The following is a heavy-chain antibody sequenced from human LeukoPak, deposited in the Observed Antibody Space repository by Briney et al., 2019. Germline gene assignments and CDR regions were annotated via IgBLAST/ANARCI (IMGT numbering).Heavy chain of an antibody. D-gene: IGHD2-21*02. CDR2: INHSGST. J-gene: IGHJ4*02. Sequence: SETLSLTCAVYGGSFSGYYWSWIRQPPGKGLEWIGEINHSGSTNYNPSLKSRVTTSVDTSKNQFSLKLNSVTAADTAVYYCARGHSSIVTAIPYYFDYWGRGTLVTVSS. CDR3: ARGHSSIVTAIPYYFDY. CDR1: GGSFSGYY. V-gene: IGHV4-34*01.